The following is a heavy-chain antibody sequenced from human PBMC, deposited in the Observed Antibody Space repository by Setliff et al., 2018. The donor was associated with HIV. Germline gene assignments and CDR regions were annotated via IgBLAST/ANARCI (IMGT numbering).Heavy chain of an antibody. J-gene: IGHJ3*02. CDR3: TRDRGRPDSFDI. Sequence: GSLRLSCEASGFPLYTYDMNWVRQAPGKALEWISFISHGSGTKYADSVKGRFTMSRDNAKNTLYLQMNSLRAEDTALYFCTRDRGRPDSFDIWGQGTMVTVSS. V-gene: IGHV3-21*05. CDR2: ISHGSGT. CDR1: GFPLYTYD. D-gene: IGHD1-26*01.